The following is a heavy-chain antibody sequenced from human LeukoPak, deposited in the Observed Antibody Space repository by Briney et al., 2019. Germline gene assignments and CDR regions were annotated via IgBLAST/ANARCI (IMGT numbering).Heavy chain of an antibody. CDR2: IIPIFGTA. CDR3: ARGTYYYYMDV. D-gene: IGHD1-1*01. J-gene: IGHJ6*03. V-gene: IGHV1-69*13. CDR1: GGTFSSYA. Sequence: ASVKVSCKASGGTFSSYAISWVQQAPGQGLEWMGGIIPIFGTANYAQKFQGRVTITADESTSTAYMELSSLRSEDTAVYYCARGTYYYYMDVWGKGTTVTVSS.